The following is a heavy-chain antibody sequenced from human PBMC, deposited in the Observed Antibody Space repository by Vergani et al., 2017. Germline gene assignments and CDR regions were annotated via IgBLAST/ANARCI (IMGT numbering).Heavy chain of an antibody. J-gene: IGHJ4*02. Sequence: QVQLVESAGGVVQPGGSLRLSCAASGFTFSNFGMHWIRQATGKGLEWLEYIGKDGINTGYRDVVEGRFTVSRDNSKDILYLQMDSLRSEDTALYYCAKYLRDATDGLPDSWGPGTLVIVSS. D-gene: IGHD2-21*02. V-gene: IGHV3-30*02. CDR2: IGKDGINT. CDR3: AKYLRDATDGLPDS. CDR1: GFTFSNFG.